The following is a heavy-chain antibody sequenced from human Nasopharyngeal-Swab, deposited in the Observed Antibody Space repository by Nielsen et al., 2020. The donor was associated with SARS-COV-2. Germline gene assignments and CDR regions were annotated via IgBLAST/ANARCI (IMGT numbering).Heavy chain of an antibody. J-gene: IGHJ4*02. Sequence: GESLKISCAASGFTFSSYSMNWVRQAPGKGLEWVSYISSSSSTIYYADSVKGRFTISRDNAKNSLYLQMNSLRAEDTAVYYCARDPDYDFWSGYFKSFDYWGQGTLVTVSS. CDR3: ARDPDYDFWSGYFKSFDY. V-gene: IGHV3-48*04. CDR1: GFTFSSYS. CDR2: ISSSSSTI. D-gene: IGHD3-3*01.